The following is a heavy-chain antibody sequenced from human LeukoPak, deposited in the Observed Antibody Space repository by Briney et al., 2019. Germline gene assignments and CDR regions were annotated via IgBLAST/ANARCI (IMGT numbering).Heavy chain of an antibody. J-gene: IGHJ4*02. V-gene: IGHV4-59*01. CDR2: IYNSGRT. Sequence: PSETLSLTCTVSGASISSYYWNWIRQPPGKGLEWIAYIYNSGRTNYNPSLKSRVTISADTSKNQFSLKLSSPTAADTAMYYCARGYYNWGQGTLVTVSS. D-gene: IGHD2/OR15-2a*01. CDR1: GASISSYY. CDR3: ARGYYN.